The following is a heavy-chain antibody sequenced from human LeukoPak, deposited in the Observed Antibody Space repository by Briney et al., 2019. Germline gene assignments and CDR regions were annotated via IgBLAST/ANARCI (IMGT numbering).Heavy chain of an antibody. CDR3: ARDLSMPRKWFDP. CDR2: IYHSGST. V-gene: IGHV4-4*02. CDR1: GGSISSSNW. Sequence: SGTLSLTCAVSGGSISSSNWWSWVRQPPGKGLEWIGEIYHSGSTNYNPSLKSRVTISVDKSKNQFSLKLSSVTAADTAVYYCARDLSMPRKWFDPWGQGTLVTVSS. D-gene: IGHD2-2*01. J-gene: IGHJ5*02.